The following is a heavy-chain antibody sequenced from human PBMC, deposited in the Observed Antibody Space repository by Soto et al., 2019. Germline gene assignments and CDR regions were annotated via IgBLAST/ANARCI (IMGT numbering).Heavy chain of an antibody. CDR2: INHSGST. CDR1: GGSFSGYY. Sequence: QVQLQQWGAGLLKPSETLSLTCAVYGGSFSGYYWSWIRQPPGKGLEWIGEINHSGSTNYNPSLKSRVTISVDTSKNQCSLKLSSVTAADTAVYYCARGLAAASRWFDPWGQGTLVTVSS. V-gene: IGHV4-34*01. CDR3: ARGLAAASRWFDP. D-gene: IGHD6-13*01. J-gene: IGHJ5*02.